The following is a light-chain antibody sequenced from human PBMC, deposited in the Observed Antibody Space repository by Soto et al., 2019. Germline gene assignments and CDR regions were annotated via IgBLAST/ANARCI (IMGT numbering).Light chain of an antibody. V-gene: IGLV2-11*01. CDR3: CSYADSFYV. J-gene: IGLJ1*01. CDR1: NSDVGGYNF. CDR2: DVS. Sequence: QSALTQPRSVSGSPGQSVTISCTGTNSDVGGYNFVSWYQQYPGKVPKLMIYDVSKRSSGVPDRFSGSKSGNTASLTISGLQAEDEADYYCCSYADSFYVFGTGNKLTVL.